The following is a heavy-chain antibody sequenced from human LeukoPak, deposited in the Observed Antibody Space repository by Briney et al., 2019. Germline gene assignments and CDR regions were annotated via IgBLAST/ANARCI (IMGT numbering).Heavy chain of an antibody. CDR3: ARGLSGYASSLGY. J-gene: IGHJ4*02. CDR2: INSDGSST. D-gene: IGHD6-6*01. V-gene: IGHV3-74*01. CDR1: GFTFSSYW. Sequence: QSGGSLRLSCAASGFTFSSYWMHWARQAPGKGLVWVSRINSDGSSTSYADSVRGRFSISRDNAKNTLYLQMNSLRAEDTAVYYCARGLSGYASSLGYWGQGTLVTVSA.